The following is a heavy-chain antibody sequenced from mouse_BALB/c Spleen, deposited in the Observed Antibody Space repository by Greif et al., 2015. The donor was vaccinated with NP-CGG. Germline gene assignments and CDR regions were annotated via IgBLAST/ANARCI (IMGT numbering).Heavy chain of an antibody. V-gene: IGHV5-9-1*01. J-gene: IGHJ1*01. Sequence: EVKLMESGGGLVKPGGSLKLSCAASGFTFSSYAMSWVRQTPEKRLEWVATISSGGSYTYYPDSVKGRFTISRDNAKNTLYLQMSSLRSEDTAMYYCARGGGNYVKWYFDVWGAGTTVTVSS. D-gene: IGHD2-1*01. CDR2: ISSGGSYT. CDR3: ARGGGNYVKWYFDV. CDR1: GFTFSSYA.